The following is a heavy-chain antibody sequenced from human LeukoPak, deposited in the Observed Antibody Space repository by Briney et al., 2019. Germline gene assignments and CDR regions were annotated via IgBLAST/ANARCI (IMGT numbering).Heavy chain of an antibody. V-gene: IGHV4-34*01. J-gene: IGHJ4*02. CDR2: INHSGST. CDR3: ARGQTRYFDWLLPYYFDY. Sequence: PGGSLRLSCAASGFTFSSYSMNWVRQPPGKGLEWIGEINHSGSTNYNPFLKSRVTISVDTSKNQFSLKLSSVTAADTAVYYCARGQTRYFDWLLPYYFDYWGQGTLVTVSS. CDR1: GFTFSSYS. D-gene: IGHD3-9*01.